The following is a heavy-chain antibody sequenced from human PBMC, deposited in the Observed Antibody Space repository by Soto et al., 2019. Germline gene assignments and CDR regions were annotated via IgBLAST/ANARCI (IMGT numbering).Heavy chain of an antibody. CDR2: INPNYGAT. V-gene: IGHV1-2*04. Sequence: ASVKVSCKASGYSFTGYSMHWVRQAPGQGLEWMGWINPNYGATNYAQKFQGWVTMIRDKSTSTVYMELSSLKSDDTAVYYCARFSETAMGDYWGQGTLVTVSS. CDR3: ARFSETAMGDY. D-gene: IGHD5-18*01. J-gene: IGHJ4*02. CDR1: GYSFTGYS.